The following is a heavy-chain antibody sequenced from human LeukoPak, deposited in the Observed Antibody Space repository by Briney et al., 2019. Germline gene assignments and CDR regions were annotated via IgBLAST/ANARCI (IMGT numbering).Heavy chain of an antibody. CDR3: ASFHSGSYSYFDY. J-gene: IGHJ4*02. Sequence: GGSLRLSCAASGFTFSSYSMNWVRQAPGKGLEWVSYISSSSSTIYYADSVKGRFTISRDNAKNSLYLQMNSLRAEDTAVYYCASFHSGSYSYFDYWGQGTLVTVSS. V-gene: IGHV3-48*01. CDR1: GFTFSSYS. CDR2: ISSSSSTI. D-gene: IGHD1-26*01.